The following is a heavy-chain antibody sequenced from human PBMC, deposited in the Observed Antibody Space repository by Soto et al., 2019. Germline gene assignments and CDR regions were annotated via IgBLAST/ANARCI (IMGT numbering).Heavy chain of an antibody. CDR1: GNTFTYRY. J-gene: IGHJ4*02. CDR2: ITPFSGDV. D-gene: IGHD1-26*01. CDR3: ASGGAGSGPFTWELPDH. Sequence: QMQLVQSGAEVKKTGSTVTVSCKALGNTFTYRYLHWVRQAPGQALEWMGWITPFSGDVNYAQKFQQRATITRDRSINTAYMRMSSMKSEDTAMYYCASGGAGSGPFTWELPDHWGEGTLVTVSS. V-gene: IGHV1-45*02.